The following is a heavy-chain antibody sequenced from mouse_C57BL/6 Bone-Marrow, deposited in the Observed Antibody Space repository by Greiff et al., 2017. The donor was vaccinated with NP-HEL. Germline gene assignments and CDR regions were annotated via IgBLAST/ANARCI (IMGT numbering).Heavy chain of an antibody. V-gene: IGHV5-17*01. CDR1: GFTFSDYG. D-gene: IGHD1-1*01. J-gene: IGHJ3*01. CDR3: ARPVYYGSSYASFAY. CDR2: ISSGSSTI. Sequence: DVKLMESGGGLVKPGGSLKLSCAASGFTFSDYGMHWVRQAPEKGLEWVAYISSGSSTIYYADTVKGRFTISRDNAKNTLFLQMTSLRSEDTAMYYCARPVYYGSSYASFAYWGQGTLVTVSA.